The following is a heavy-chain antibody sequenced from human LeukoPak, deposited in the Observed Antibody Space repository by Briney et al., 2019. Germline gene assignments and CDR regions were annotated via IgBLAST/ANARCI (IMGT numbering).Heavy chain of an antibody. CDR1: GYTFTGYY. D-gene: IGHD6-19*01. V-gene: IGHV1-2*02. J-gene: IGHJ6*02. CDR3: ARVRIAVAGTWGIGYYYYGMDV. CDR2: INPNSGGT. Sequence: ASVKVSCKASGYTFTGYYMHWVRQAPGQGLEWMGWINPNSGGTNYAQKFQGRVTMTRDTSISTAYMELSRLRSDDTAVYYCARVRIAVAGTWGIGYYYYGMDVWGQGTTVIVSS.